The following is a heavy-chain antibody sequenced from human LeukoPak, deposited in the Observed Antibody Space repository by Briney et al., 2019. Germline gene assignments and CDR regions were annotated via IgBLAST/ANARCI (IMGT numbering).Heavy chain of an antibody. CDR1: GGSISSYF. D-gene: IGHD4-23*01. V-gene: IGHV4-59*01. J-gene: IGHJ4*02. CDR2: IYYSGST. CDR3: ARSVTPRYFDY. Sequence: SETLSLTCTVSGGSISSYFWSWIRQPPGEGLEWIGFIYYSGSTSYNPSLKSRVTISVDTSKNQFSLKLRSVTAADTAVYYCARSVTPRYFDYWGQGTLVTVSS.